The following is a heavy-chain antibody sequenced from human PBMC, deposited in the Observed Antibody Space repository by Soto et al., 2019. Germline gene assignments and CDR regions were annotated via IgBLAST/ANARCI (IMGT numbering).Heavy chain of an antibody. CDR2: IIPILGIA. V-gene: IGHV1-69*02. J-gene: IGHJ3*02. CDR3: ASCTVTTVSSDAFDI. Sequence: QVQLVQSGAEVKKPGSSVKVSCKASGGTFSSYTISWVRQAPGQGLEWMGRIIPILGIANYAQKFQGRVTITADKSTSTAYMERSSLRSEDTAVYYCASCTVTTVSSDAFDIWGQGTMVTVSS. D-gene: IGHD4-17*01. CDR1: GGTFSSYT.